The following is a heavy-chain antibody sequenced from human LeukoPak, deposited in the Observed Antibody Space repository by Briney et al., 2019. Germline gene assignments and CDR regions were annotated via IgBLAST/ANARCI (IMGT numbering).Heavy chain of an antibody. CDR1: GGSFSGYY. CDR2: INHSGST. V-gene: IGHV4-34*01. CDR3: ASRGYSRPFDY. J-gene: IGHJ4*02. Sequence: SETLSLTCAVSGGSFSGYYWSWIRQPPGKGLEWIGEINHSGSTNYNPSLKSRVTISVDTSKNQFSLKLSSVTAADTAVYYCASRGYSRPFDYWGQGTLVTVSS. D-gene: IGHD6-13*01.